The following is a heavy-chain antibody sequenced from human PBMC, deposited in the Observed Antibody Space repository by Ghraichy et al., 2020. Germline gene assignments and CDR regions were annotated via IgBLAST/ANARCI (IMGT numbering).Heavy chain of an antibody. CDR2: IKQDGSDK. J-gene: IGHJ4*02. V-gene: IGHV3-7*03. CDR3: ARDGGAYGSGDDY. D-gene: IGHD3-10*01. CDR1: GFTFSNYW. Sequence: GGLRLSCVASGFTFSNYWMTWVRQAPGKGLEWVANIKQDGSDKYYVDSVKGRFTISRDNAKNSLYLQMNSLRVDDTAVYYCARDGGAYGSGDDYWGQGTLVTVSP.